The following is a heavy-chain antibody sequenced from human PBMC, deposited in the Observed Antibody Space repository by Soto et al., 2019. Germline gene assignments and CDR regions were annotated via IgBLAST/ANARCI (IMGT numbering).Heavy chain of an antibody. Sequence: PSQTLSLTCAISGDSVSSNTASWNWVRQSPSRGLEWLGRTYSRSRWYNDYAVSVKSRIIINPDTSKNQFSLQLNSVTPEDTAVYYCAKGDNLGPKTGYAFDPWGQGILVPVSS. CDR1: GDSVSSNTAS. V-gene: IGHV6-1*01. CDR3: AKGDNLGPKTGYAFDP. J-gene: IGHJ5*02. D-gene: IGHD5-12*01. CDR2: TYSRSRWYN.